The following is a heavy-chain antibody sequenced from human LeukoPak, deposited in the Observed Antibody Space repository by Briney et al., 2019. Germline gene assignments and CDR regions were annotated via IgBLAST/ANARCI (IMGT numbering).Heavy chain of an antibody. CDR2: IYADGAT. V-gene: IGHV3-66*02. Sequence: GGSLRLSCAASGITVSQNDMSWVRQAPERGRECVSLIYADGATHYADSVKGRFTISRDNSKNTVYLEMNSLRPEDTAVYFCARDRAGRKAWVEFDPWGQGTLVTVSS. CDR3: ARDRAGRKAWVEFDP. D-gene: IGHD3-10*01. CDR1: GITVSQND. J-gene: IGHJ5*02.